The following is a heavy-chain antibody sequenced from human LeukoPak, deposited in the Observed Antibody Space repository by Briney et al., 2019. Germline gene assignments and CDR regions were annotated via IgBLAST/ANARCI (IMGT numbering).Heavy chain of an antibody. D-gene: IGHD3-9*01. CDR3: ARGPIYDILTGYYISHFDY. Sequence: GGSLRLSCAASGFTFSDYYMSWIRQAPGKGLEWVSYISSSSSYTNYADSVKGRFTISRDNAKNSLYLQMNSLRAEDTAVYYCARGPIYDILTGYYISHFDYWGQGTLVTVSS. CDR2: ISSSSSYT. J-gene: IGHJ4*02. V-gene: IGHV3-11*06. CDR1: GFTFSDYY.